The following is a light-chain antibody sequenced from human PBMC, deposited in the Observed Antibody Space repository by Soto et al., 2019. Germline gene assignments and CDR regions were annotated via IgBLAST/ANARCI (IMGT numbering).Light chain of an antibody. Sequence: QSVLTQPASVSGSPGQSITISCTGTSSDVGGYDYVSWYQQHPGKAPKLIIYAVNNRPSGVSSRFSGSKSGNTASLTVSGLLAEDEADYYCSSYTGKSTPVIFGGGTKLTVL. J-gene: IGLJ2*01. CDR3: SSYTGKSTPVI. CDR2: AVN. V-gene: IGLV2-14*01. CDR1: SSDVGGYDY.